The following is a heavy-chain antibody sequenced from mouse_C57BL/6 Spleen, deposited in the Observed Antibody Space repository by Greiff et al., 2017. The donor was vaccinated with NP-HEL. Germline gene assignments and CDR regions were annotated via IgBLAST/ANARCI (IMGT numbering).Heavy chain of an antibody. CDR2: IDPETGGT. CDR3: PYYYGSSSYFDY. Sequence: VQGVESGAELVRPGASVTLSCKASGYTFTDYEMHWVKQTPVHGLEWIGAIDPETGGTAYNQKFKGKAILTADKSSSTAYMELRSLTSEDSAVYYCPYYYGSSSYFDYWGQGTTLTVSS. V-gene: IGHV1-15*01. J-gene: IGHJ2*01. D-gene: IGHD1-1*01. CDR1: GYTFTDYE.